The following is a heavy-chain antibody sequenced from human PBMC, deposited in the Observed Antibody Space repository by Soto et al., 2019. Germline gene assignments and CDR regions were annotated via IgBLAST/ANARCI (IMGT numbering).Heavy chain of an antibody. CDR3: AKDRLLPSGYYDD. J-gene: IGHJ4*02. CDR2: ISYDGSKK. V-gene: IGHV3-30*18. Sequence: QVQLVESGGGVVQPGRSLRLSCAASGFTFSSYGMHWVRQAPGKGLEWVAVISYDGSKKYYADSVKGRFTISRDNSKNKLYLQMNSLRAEDTAVYYCAKDRLLPSGYYDDWGQGTLVTVSS. D-gene: IGHD3-22*01. CDR1: GFTFSSYG.